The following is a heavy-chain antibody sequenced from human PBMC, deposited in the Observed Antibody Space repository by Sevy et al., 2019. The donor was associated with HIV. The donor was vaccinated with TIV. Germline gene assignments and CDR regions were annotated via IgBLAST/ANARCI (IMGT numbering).Heavy chain of an antibody. J-gene: IGHJ5*02. V-gene: IGHV4-59*01. CDR3: TRAPPVRSGDDSLNWFDP. CDR1: GGSISAYY. D-gene: IGHD5-12*01. CDR2: IYYTGST. Sequence: ETLSLTCTVSGGSISAYYWSWIRQPPGKALEYIGYIYYTGSTNYNPSLENRVPMSVDTSKNQFSLKLNSVTAADTAVYYCTRAPPVRSGDDSLNWFDPWGQGTLVTVSS.